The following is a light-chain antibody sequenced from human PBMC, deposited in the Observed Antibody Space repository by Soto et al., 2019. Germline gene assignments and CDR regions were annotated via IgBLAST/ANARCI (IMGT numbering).Light chain of an antibody. CDR1: QSVSRF. J-gene: IGKJ4*01. CDR2: DTS. CDR3: QQRHTWPTT. Sequence: EIVMTQSPATLSVSPGERVTLSCRASQSVSRFLAWYQQRPGQAPRLLIYDTSTRATGVPARFSGSGSGTEFTLTISSLEPEDFGIYYCQQRHTWPTTFGGGAKVEI. V-gene: IGKV3-15*01.